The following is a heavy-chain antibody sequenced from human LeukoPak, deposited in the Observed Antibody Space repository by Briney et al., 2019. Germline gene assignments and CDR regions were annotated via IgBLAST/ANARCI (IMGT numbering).Heavy chain of an antibody. CDR2: IYPNSGGT. CDR1: GYTFTDYY. D-gene: IGHD6-13*01. Sequence: WASVKVSCKASGYTFTDYYMHWVRQAPGQGLEWMGWIYPNSGGTNYAQKFQGRVTMTTDTSISTAYMEVSRLRSDDTAVYYCARVRIGQQLDKYYYYAMDVWGQGTTVTVSS. J-gene: IGHJ6*02. CDR3: ARVRIGQQLDKYYYYAMDV. V-gene: IGHV1-2*02.